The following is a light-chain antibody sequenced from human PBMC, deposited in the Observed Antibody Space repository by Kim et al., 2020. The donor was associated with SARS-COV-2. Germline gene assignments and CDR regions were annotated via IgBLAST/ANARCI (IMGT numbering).Light chain of an antibody. Sequence: SYELTQPPSMSASPGQTARITCSGDAFPKQYAYWFQQKPGQAPVLVIYKDFERPSGIPERFSGSSSGTTVTLTISGVLAEDEADYYCQTADNSGTWVFGGGTKLTVL. CDR3: QTADNSGTWV. CDR2: KDF. CDR1: AFPKQY. V-gene: IGLV3-25*03. J-gene: IGLJ3*02.